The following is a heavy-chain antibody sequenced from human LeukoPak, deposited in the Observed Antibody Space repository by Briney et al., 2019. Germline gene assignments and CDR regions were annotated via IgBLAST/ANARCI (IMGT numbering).Heavy chain of an antibody. CDR2: IYTSGST. CDR1: GGSISSGSYY. D-gene: IGHD2-21*02. CDR3: ARAPRYGVTPFDY. Sequence: SQTLSLTCTVSGGSISSGSYYWSWIRQPAGKGLEWIGRIYTSGSTNYNPSLKSRVTISVDTSKNQFSLKLSSVTAADTAVYYCARAPRYGVTPFDYWGQGTLVTVSS. V-gene: IGHV4-61*02. J-gene: IGHJ4*02.